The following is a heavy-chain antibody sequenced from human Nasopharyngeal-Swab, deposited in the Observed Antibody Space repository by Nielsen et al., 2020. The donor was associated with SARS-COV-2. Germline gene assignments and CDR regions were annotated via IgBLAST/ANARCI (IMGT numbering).Heavy chain of an antibody. Sequence: SETLSLTCAVSGGSISSSNWWSWVRQPPGKGLEWIGEIYHSGSTNYNPSLKSRVTISVDTSKNQFSLKLSSVTAADTAVYYCARTDYYGTPDYWGQGTLVTISS. CDR3: ARTDYYGTPDY. CDR1: GGSISSSNW. V-gene: IGHV4-4*02. J-gene: IGHJ4*02. CDR2: IYHSGST. D-gene: IGHD3-10*01.